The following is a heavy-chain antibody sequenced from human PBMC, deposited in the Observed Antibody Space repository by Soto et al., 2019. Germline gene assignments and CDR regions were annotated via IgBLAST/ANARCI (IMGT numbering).Heavy chain of an antibody. J-gene: IGHJ4*02. Sequence: QVQFVQSGAEVKKPGASVKVSCKASGYTFTSYAMHWVGQAPGQRLEWMGWINAGNGNTKYSQKFQGRVTITRDTSASTAYMELSSLRSEDTAVYYCARGPGGPDGPGDYWGQGTLVTVSS. D-gene: IGHD2-15*01. CDR2: INAGNGNT. CDR1: GYTFTSYA. V-gene: IGHV1-3*01. CDR3: ARGPGGPDGPGDY.